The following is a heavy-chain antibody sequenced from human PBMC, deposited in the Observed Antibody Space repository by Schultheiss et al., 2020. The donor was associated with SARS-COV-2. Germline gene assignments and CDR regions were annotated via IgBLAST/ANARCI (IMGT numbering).Heavy chain of an antibody. CDR2: INSDGSST. J-gene: IGHJ2*01. V-gene: IGHV3-74*01. D-gene: IGHD6-19*01. Sequence: GGSLRLSCAASGFTFSAYAMSWVRQAPGKGLVWVSRINSDGSSTSYADSVKGRFTISRENAKNSLYLQMNSLRAGDTAVYYCARGGSGWFREGTHPDWYFDLWGRGTLVTVSS. CDR1: GFTFSAYA. CDR3: ARGGSGWFREGTHPDWYFDL.